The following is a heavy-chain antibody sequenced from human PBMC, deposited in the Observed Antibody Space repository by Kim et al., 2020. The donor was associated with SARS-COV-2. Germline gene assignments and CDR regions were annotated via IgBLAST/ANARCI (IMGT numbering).Heavy chain of an antibody. J-gene: IGHJ2*01. Sequence: GGSLRLSCAASGFTFSSYCMSWVRQATGKGLEWVSTIKTAGGAFYPVDSVGGRITITRDAAKSLLLQLINRLAADAAAVYYSAGHPRVYF. CDR2: IKTAGGAF. CDR1: GFTFSSYC. V-gene: IGHV3-7*01. CDR3: AGHPRVYF. D-gene: IGHD6-6*01.